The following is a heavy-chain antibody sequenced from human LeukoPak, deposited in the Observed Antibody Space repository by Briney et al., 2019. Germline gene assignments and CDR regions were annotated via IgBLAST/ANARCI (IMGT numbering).Heavy chain of an antibody. V-gene: IGHV1-2*04. J-gene: IGHJ4*02. CDR2: INPNSGGT. CDR3: ARGSTIYDFWSGYYPH. D-gene: IGHD3-3*01. Sequence: ASVKVSCKASGYTFTGYYMHWVRQAPGQGLEWMGWINPNSGGTNYAQKFQGWVTMTRDTSISTAYMELSSLRSEDTAVYYCARGSTIYDFWSGYYPHWGQGTLVTVSS. CDR1: GYTFTGYY.